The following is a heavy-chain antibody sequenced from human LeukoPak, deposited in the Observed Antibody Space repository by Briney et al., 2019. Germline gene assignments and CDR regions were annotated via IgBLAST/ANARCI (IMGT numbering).Heavy chain of an antibody. CDR3: ARGSSSWYSYYFDY. CDR2: ISAYNGNT. J-gene: IGHJ4*02. V-gene: IGHV1-18*01. CDR1: GYTFTSYG. Sequence: ASVKVSCKASGYTFTSYGISWVRQAPGQGLEWMGWISAYNGNTNYGQKLQGRVTMTTDTSTSTAYMELRSLRSDDTAVYYCARGSSSWYSYYFDYWGQGTLVTVSS. D-gene: IGHD6-13*01.